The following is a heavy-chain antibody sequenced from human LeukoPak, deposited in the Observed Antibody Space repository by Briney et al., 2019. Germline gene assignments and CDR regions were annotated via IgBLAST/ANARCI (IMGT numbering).Heavy chain of an antibody. CDR1: GFSVSSTY. D-gene: IGHD1-26*01. Sequence: GGSLRLSCAASGFSVSSTYMSWVRQAPGKGLEWVSLMCSHGLTSYGDSVRGRFTISRDTSKNTLHLQMNSLRAEDTAIYYCVRDIGSYPPEKWGQGTLVTVSS. V-gene: IGHV3-53*01. CDR3: VRDIGSYPPEK. J-gene: IGHJ4*02. CDR2: MCSHGLT.